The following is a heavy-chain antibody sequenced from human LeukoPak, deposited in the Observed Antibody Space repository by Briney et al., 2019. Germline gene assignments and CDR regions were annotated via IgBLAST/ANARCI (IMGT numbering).Heavy chain of an antibody. CDR3: AKDAKIVAVGTAFDI. CDR1: GFTFSSYG. Sequence: GGSLRLSCAASGFTFSSYGMHWVRQAPGNGLEWVAFIRYDGSNKYYVDSVKGRFTISRDNSKNTLYLQMNSLTAEDTAVYYCAKDAKIVAVGTAFDIWGQGTLVTVSS. D-gene: IGHD6-13*01. CDR2: IRYDGSNK. J-gene: IGHJ3*02. V-gene: IGHV3-30*02.